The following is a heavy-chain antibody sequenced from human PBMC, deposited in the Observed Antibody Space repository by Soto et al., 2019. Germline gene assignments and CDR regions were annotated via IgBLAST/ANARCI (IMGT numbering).Heavy chain of an antibody. V-gene: IGHV1-69*13. CDR1: GGTFSSYA. D-gene: IGHD2-2*01. Sequence: SVKVSCKASGGTFSSYAISWVRQAPGQGLEWMGGIIPIFGTANYAQKFQGRVTITADESTSTAYMELSSLRSEDTAVYYCARRYCSSTSCYAFDYWGQGALVTVSS. J-gene: IGHJ4*02. CDR2: IIPIFGTA. CDR3: ARRYCSSTSCYAFDY.